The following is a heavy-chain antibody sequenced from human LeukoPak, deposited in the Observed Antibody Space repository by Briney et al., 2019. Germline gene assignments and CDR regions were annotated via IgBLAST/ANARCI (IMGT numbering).Heavy chain of an antibody. J-gene: IGHJ4*02. D-gene: IGHD4-17*01. CDR2: INPSGGST. V-gene: IGHV1-46*01. CDR1: GYTFTSYY. Sequence: ASVKVSCKASGYTFTSYYMHWVRQAPGQGLEWMGIINPSGGSTSYAQKFQGRVTMTRDTSTSTVYMELSGLRSEDTAVYYCARVPTLTSDYGDYVLDYWGQGTLVTVSS. CDR3: ARVPTLTSDYGDYVLDY.